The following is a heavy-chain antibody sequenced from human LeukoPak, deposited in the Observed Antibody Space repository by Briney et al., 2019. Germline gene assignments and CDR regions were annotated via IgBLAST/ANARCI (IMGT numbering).Heavy chain of an antibody. Sequence: SETLSLTCAVYGGSFSGYYWSWIRQPPGKGLEWIGEINHSGSTNYNPSLKSRVTISVDTSKNQFSLKLSSVTAEDTAVYYCATVVPTIFGVLYGMDVWGQGTTVTVSS. J-gene: IGHJ6*02. CDR1: GGSFSGYY. D-gene: IGHD3-3*01. CDR2: INHSGST. V-gene: IGHV4-34*01. CDR3: ATVVPTIFGVLYGMDV.